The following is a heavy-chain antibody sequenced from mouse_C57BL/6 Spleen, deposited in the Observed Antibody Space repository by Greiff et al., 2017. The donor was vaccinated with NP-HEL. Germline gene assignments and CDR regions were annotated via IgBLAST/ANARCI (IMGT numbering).Heavy chain of an antibody. CDR3: ARDGGYSWFAY. CDR2: ISSGGGYT. D-gene: IGHD2-3*01. Sequence: EVMLVESGGDLVKPGGSLKLSCAASGFTFSSYGMSWVRQTPDKRLEWVATISSGGGYTYYPDSVKGRFTISRDNAKNTLYLQLSSLKSEDTAMYYCARDGGYSWFAYWGQGTLVTVSA. J-gene: IGHJ3*01. CDR1: GFTFSSYG. V-gene: IGHV5-6*02.